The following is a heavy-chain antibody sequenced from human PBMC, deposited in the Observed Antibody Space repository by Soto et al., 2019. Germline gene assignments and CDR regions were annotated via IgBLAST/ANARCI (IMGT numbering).Heavy chain of an antibody. CDR3: AREGSGYDAFDI. CDR1: GFTVSSNY. V-gene: IGHV3-53*01. D-gene: IGHD5-12*01. J-gene: IGHJ3*02. Sequence: VGSLRLSCAASGFTVSSNYMSWVRQAPGKGLEWVSVIYSGGSTYYADSVKGRFTISRDNSKNTLYLQMNSLRAEDTAVYYCAREGSGYDAFDIWGQGTMVTVSS. CDR2: IYSGGST.